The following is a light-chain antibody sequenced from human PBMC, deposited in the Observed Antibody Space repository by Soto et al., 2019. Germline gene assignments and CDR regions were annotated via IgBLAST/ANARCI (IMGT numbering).Light chain of an antibody. CDR1: QSVSSY. CDR3: QQRSNWIT. Sequence: EIVLTQSPATLSLSPGERATLSCRASQSVSSYLAWYQQKPGQAPRLLIYDASNRATGIRARFSGSGSGTDITLTISSLAPEDFAVYYCQQRSNWITSGQGTRLEIK. J-gene: IGKJ5*01. CDR2: DAS. V-gene: IGKV3-11*01.